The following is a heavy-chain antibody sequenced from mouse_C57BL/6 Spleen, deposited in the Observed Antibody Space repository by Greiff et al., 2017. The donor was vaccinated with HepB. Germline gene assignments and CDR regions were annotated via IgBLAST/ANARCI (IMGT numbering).Heavy chain of an antibody. CDR2: IRSKSNNYAT. J-gene: IGHJ3*01. D-gene: IGHD1-1*01. Sequence: EPGGGLVQPKGSLTLSCAASGFSFNTYAMNWVRQAPGKGLEWVARIRSKSNNYATYYADSVKDRFTISRDDSESMLYLQMNNLKTEDTAMYYCVRPYYYGSSSFAYWGQGTLVTVSA. CDR1: GFSFNTYA. V-gene: IGHV10-1*01. CDR3: VRPYYYGSSSFAY.